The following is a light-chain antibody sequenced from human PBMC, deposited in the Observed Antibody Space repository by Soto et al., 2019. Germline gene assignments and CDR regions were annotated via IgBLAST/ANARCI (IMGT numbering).Light chain of an antibody. CDR3: SSYTSGSTRVV. Sequence: QSALTQPASVSGSPGQSITISCTGTSSDVGGYNYVSWYQQHPGKAPQVMIYDVSKWPSGISNRFSGSKSGNTASLTISGLQVEDEADYYCSSYTSGSTRVVFGGGTKVTVL. V-gene: IGLV2-14*03. J-gene: IGLJ2*01. CDR1: SSDVGGYNY. CDR2: DVS.